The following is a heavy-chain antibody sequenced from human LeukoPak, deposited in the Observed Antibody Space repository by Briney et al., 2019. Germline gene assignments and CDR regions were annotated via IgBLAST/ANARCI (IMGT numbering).Heavy chain of an antibody. D-gene: IGHD3-10*01. J-gene: IGHJ5*02. CDR3: ARGAYVLLWFGDTHSFDP. Sequence: SETLSLTCAVYGGSFSGYYWSWIRQPPGKGLEWIGEINHSGSTNYNPSLKSRVTISVDTSKNQFSLKLSSVTAAGTAVYYCARGAYVLLWFGDTHSFDPWGQGTLVTVSS. V-gene: IGHV4-34*01. CDR2: INHSGST. CDR1: GGSFSGYY.